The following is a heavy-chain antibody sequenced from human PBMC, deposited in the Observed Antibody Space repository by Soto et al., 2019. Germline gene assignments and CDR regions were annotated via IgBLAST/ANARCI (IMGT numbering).Heavy chain of an antibody. V-gene: IGHV4-59*01. J-gene: IGHJ5*02. Sequence: QVQLQESGPGLVKPSETLSLTCTVSGGSISSYYWSWIRQPPGKGLEWIGYIYYSGSTNYNPSLKSRVTISVDTSKNQFSLKLSSVTAADTAVYYCARELDSSGYYYHSWFDPWGQGTLVTVSS. CDR2: IYYSGST. CDR1: GGSISSYY. CDR3: ARELDSSGYYYHSWFDP. D-gene: IGHD3-22*01.